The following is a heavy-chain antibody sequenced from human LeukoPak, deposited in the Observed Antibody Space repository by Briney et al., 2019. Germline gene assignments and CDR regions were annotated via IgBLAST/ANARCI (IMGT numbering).Heavy chain of an antibody. Sequence: TGGSLRLSCAASGFTFSDYYMSWIRQAPGKGLEWVSYISSSGSTIYYADSVKGRFTISRDNAKNSLYLQMSSLRAEDTAVYYCARDVNLYYDYVWGSSYWGQGTLVTVSS. CDR3: ARDVNLYYDYVWGSSY. CDR1: GFTFSDYY. V-gene: IGHV3-11*04. J-gene: IGHJ4*02. D-gene: IGHD3-16*01. CDR2: ISSSGSTI.